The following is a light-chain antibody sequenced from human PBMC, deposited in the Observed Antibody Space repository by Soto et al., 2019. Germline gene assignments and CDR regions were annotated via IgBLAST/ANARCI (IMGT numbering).Light chain of an antibody. J-gene: IGKJ2*01. CDR3: QQHGTSSRT. CDR1: QSVSSRY. CDR2: GAS. Sequence: EIVLTQSPGTLSLSPGERATLSCRASQSVSSRYLGWYQQKPGQAPRLLIYGASSRATGIPDRFSGSGSGTDFTLTISRQEPEDFAVYYCQQHGTSSRTFGQGTKLEIK. V-gene: IGKV3-20*01.